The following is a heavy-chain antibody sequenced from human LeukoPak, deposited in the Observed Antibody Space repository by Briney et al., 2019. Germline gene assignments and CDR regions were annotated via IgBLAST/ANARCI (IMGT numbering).Heavy chain of an antibody. V-gene: IGHV3-33*01. CDR2: IWYDGRNK. CDR1: GFNFSIYG. CDR3: ARVNRGDAFDI. Sequence: GGSLRLSCAASGFNFSIYGMHWVRQAPGKGLEWVAVIWYDGRNKFYADSLKGRFTISRDNSKNTLYLQMNSLRAEDTAVYYCARVNRGDAFDIWGQGTLVTVSS. D-gene: IGHD3-16*02. J-gene: IGHJ3*02.